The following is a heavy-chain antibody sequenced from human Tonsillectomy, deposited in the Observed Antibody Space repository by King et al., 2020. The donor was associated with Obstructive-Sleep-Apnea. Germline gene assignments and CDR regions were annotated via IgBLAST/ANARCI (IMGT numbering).Heavy chain of an antibody. CDR3: ARDRDWSFDF. J-gene: IGHJ4*02. Sequence: VQLVESGGGSVQPGGSLRLSCVASGFTFRSFSLNWVRQAPGKGLEWLSYINPGSTAILYADSVRGRFTISRDEAKTSLFLQMDGLRPEDTAIYYCARDRDWSFDFWGQGALVTVSS. V-gene: IGHV3-48*01. CDR2: INPGSTAI. CDR1: GFTFRSFS. D-gene: IGHD3-9*01.